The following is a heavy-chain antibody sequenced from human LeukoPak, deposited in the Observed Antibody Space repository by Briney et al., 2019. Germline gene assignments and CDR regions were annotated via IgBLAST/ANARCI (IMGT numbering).Heavy chain of an antibody. J-gene: IGHJ4*02. CDR2: IYYSGCT. CDR1: GGSISSSSYY. D-gene: IGHD6-13*01. V-gene: IGHV4-39*07. Sequence: PSETLSLTCTVSGGSISSSSYYWGWIRQPPGKGLEWIGSIYYSGCTYYNPSLKSRVTISVDTSKNQFSLKLSSVTAADTAVYYCARRSMRYSNAYYFDYWGQGTLVTVSS. CDR3: ARRSMRYSNAYYFDY.